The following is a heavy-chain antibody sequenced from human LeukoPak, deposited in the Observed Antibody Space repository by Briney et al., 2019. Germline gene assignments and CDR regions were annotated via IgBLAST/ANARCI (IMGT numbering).Heavy chain of an antibody. CDR1: GYSFPRSW. V-gene: IGHV5-51*01. CDR2: IYPGDSAT. CDR3: ARRYSCSGSGGGLSYYYYMDV. D-gene: IGHD3-16*01. Sequence: GESLKISCKGSGYSFPRSWIGRVRQMPGKGLEWVWIIYPGDSATRYSPSFQGQVTISADKSISTAYLQWSSLKASDTVMYYCARRYSCSGSGGGLSYYYYMDVWGKGTTVTVSS. J-gene: IGHJ6*03.